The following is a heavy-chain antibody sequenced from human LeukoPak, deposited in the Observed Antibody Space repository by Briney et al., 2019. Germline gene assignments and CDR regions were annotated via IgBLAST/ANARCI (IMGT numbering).Heavy chain of an antibody. Sequence: SQTLSLTCAISGDSVSGGSVGWNWIRQSPSRGLEWLGRIYYRSKWYSDYAISVKSRITINPDTSRNQFSLQLNSVTHDDTAVYYCTGGGLVRGSLHWFDPWGQGTLVTVSS. CDR1: GDSVSGGSVG. D-gene: IGHD3-10*01. CDR2: IYYRSKWYS. V-gene: IGHV6-1*01. J-gene: IGHJ5*02. CDR3: TGGGLVRGSLHWFDP.